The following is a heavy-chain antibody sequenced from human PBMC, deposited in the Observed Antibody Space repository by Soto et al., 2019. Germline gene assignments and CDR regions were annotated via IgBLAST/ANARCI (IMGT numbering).Heavy chain of an antibody. CDR3: ARIRAVGLFGVVIMTTRAFDY. D-gene: IGHD3-3*01. J-gene: IGHJ4*02. CDR1: GGSFSGYY. Sequence: QVQLQQWGAGLLKPSETLSLTCAVYGGSFSGYYWSWIRQPPGKGLEWIGEINHSGSTNYNPSLKSRVTISVDTSKNQFSLKLSSVTAADTAVYYCARIRAVGLFGVVIMTTRAFDYWGQGTLVTVSS. V-gene: IGHV4-34*01. CDR2: INHSGST.